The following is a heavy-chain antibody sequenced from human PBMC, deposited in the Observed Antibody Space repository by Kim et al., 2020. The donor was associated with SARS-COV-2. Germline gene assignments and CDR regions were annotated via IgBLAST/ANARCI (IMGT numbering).Heavy chain of an antibody. CDR1: GGYITNYY. CDR3: ARGRISLFGVVQDNYYFMDV. J-gene: IGHJ6*03. V-gene: IGHV4-59*01. Sequence: SETLSLTCDVSGGYITNYYWSWIRQPPGKGLEWIGYIYNRGNTNYNPSLKSRVTISVDRSKNQFSLQLTSVTAADTAVYYCARGRISLFGVVQDNYYFMDVWGKGTTVTVPS. CDR2: IYNRGNT. D-gene: IGHD3-3*01.